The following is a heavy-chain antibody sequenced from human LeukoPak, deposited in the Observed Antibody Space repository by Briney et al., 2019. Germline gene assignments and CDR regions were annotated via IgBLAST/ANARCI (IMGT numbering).Heavy chain of an antibody. CDR2: IYTSGST. CDR1: GGSISSYY. J-gene: IGHJ4*02. CDR3: AREARDNWNYVTYFDY. Sequence: SETLSLTXTVSGGSISSYYWSWIRQPAGKGLEWIGRIYTSGSTNYNPSLKSRVTMSVDTSKNQFSLKLSSVTAADTAVYYCAREARDNWNYVTYFDYWGQGTLVTVSS. V-gene: IGHV4-4*07. D-gene: IGHD1-7*01.